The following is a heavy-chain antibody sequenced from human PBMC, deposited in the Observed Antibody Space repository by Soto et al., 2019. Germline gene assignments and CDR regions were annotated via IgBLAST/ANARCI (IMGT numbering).Heavy chain of an antibody. J-gene: IGHJ4*02. CDR3: ARDGGFDY. D-gene: IGHD3-16*01. Sequence: QVQLVESGGGVVQPGRSLRLSCVASGLTFSSYAMHWVRQAPGKGLEWVSLISYDGGYEYYADSVKGRFTISRDNSKSALYLQMNSLRAADTAVYYCARDGGFDYWGQGTLVSVSS. V-gene: IGHV3-30-3*01. CDR1: GLTFSSYA. CDR2: ISYDGGYE.